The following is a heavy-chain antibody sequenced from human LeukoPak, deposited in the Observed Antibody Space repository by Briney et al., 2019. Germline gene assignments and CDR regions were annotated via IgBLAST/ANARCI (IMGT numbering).Heavy chain of an antibody. Sequence: GESLKISCKGSGCSFTSYWISWVRQMPGKGLEWMGRIDPSDSYTNYSPSFQGHVTISADKSISTAYLQWSSLKASDTAMYYCASARAAAGTLLDYWGQGTLVTVSS. V-gene: IGHV5-10-1*01. CDR3: ASARAAAGTLLDY. J-gene: IGHJ4*02. D-gene: IGHD6-13*01. CDR2: IDPSDSYT. CDR1: GCSFTSYW.